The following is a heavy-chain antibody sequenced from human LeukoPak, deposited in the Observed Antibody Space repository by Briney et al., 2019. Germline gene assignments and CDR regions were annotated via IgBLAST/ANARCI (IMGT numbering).Heavy chain of an antibody. D-gene: IGHD3-10*01. CDR3: ARGPVYYGSGSSHGFDI. J-gene: IGHJ3*02. CDR1: GFTFSSYG. Sequence: GGSLRLSCAASGFTFSSYGMHWVRQAPGKGLEWVAVIWYDGSNKYYADSVKGRFTISRGNSRNTLYLQMNSLRAEDTAVYYCARGPVYYGSGSSHGFDIWGQGTMVTVSS. CDR2: IWYDGSNK. V-gene: IGHV3-33*01.